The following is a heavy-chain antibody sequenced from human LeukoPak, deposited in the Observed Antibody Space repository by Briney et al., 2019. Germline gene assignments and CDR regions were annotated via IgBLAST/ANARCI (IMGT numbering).Heavy chain of an antibody. J-gene: IGHJ4*02. D-gene: IGHD3-9*01. V-gene: IGHV3-21*01. CDR1: GFTFNTYT. CDR3: ARTYYDILTGYNPYFDY. CDR2: FTASSTAI. Sequence: GGSLRLSCAASGFTFNTYTMNWVRQAPGKGLEWVSSFTASSTAIYSADSVKGRFTISRDNAKNFLYLQMNSLRAEDTAVYYGARTYYDILTGYNPYFDYWGQGILVTVSS.